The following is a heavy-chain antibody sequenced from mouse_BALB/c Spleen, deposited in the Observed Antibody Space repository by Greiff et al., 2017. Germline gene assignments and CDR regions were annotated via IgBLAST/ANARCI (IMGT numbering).Heavy chain of an antibody. CDR1: GYTFTSYW. V-gene: IGHV1S127*01. Sequence: QVQLQQPGAELVKPGASVKMSCKASGYTFTSYWMHWVKQRPGQGLEWIGVIDPSDSYTSYNQKFKGKATLTVDTSSSTAYMQLSSLTSEDSAVYYCLYAMDYWGQGTSVTVSS. CDR3: LYAMDY. CDR2: IDPSDSYT. J-gene: IGHJ4*01.